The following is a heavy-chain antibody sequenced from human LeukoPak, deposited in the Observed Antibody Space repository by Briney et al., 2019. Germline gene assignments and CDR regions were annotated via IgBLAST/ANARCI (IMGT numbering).Heavy chain of an antibody. CDR2: TSNSGGST. CDR1: GFTFSSYA. J-gene: IGHJ4*02. CDR3: AKETSSPFDY. D-gene: IGHD6-13*01. Sequence: GGSLRLSCEASGFTFSSYAMNWVRQAPGKGLEWVSGTSNSGGSTYYADSVKGRFTISRDNSKNTLYLQMNSLRAEDTAVYYCAKETSSPFDYWGQGTLVTVSS. V-gene: IGHV3-23*01.